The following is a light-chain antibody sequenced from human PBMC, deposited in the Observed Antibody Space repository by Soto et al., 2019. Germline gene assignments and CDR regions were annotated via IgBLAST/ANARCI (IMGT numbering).Light chain of an antibody. CDR3: QQYDGWPRT. CDR2: SAS. Sequence: EIVMTQSPATLSVSPGETATLSCRASQRVGINLVWYQQKPGQAPRLLIYSASTRASGIPDRFSGSGSGTEFTLTISSLQSEDFAFFYCQQYDGWPRTFGQGTKVEIK. V-gene: IGKV3-15*01. CDR1: QRVGIN. J-gene: IGKJ1*01.